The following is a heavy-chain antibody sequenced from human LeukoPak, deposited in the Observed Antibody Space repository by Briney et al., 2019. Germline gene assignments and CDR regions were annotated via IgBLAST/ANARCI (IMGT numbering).Heavy chain of an antibody. D-gene: IGHD3-22*01. V-gene: IGHV4-39*01. CDR2: IYYSGST. CDR1: AGSISSSSYY. CDR3: ARRDYYDSSGQFDD. J-gene: IGHJ4*02. Sequence: SETLSLTCTVSAGSISSSSYYCGWLRQPPGKGLEWIGSIYYSGSTHYNPSLKTRVTISVDTSKNQCSLTLSSVTAADTAVYYSARRDYYDSSGQFDDWGQGTLVTVSS.